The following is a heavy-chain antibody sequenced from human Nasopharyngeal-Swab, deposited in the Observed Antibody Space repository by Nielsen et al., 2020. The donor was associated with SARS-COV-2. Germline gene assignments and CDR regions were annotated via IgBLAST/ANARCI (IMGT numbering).Heavy chain of an antibody. CDR3: AKRDDYYESSGLGD. Sequence: GESLKISCAASGFTFSTYAMSWFRQPPATGLECVSLISGRCRSTYYADSVKGRFTISRDNSKNTLYLQMHSLRAEDTAVYDCAKRDDYYESSGLGDWGQGTLVTVSS. D-gene: IGHD3-22*01. V-gene: IGHV3-23*01. J-gene: IGHJ4*02. CDR2: ISGRCRST. CDR1: GFTFSTYA.